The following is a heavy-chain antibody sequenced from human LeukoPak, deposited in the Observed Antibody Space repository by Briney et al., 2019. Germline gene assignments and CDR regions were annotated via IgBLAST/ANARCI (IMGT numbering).Heavy chain of an antibody. J-gene: IGHJ4*02. CDR2: ISPSGGST. CDR1: GYTFTSNY. CDR3: ATGRGDSSSSTPLDPGFDY. V-gene: IGHV1-46*01. D-gene: IGHD6-6*01. Sequence: ASVKVSCKAFGYTFTSNYMHWVRQAPGQGPEWMGVISPSGGSTTYAQKFQGRVTLTRDMSTSTDYLELSSLRSEDTAVYYCATGRGDSSSSTPLDPGFDYWGQGTLVTVSS.